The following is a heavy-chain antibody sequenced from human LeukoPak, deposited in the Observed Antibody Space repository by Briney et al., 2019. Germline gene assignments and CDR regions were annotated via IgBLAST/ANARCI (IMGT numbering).Heavy chain of an antibody. V-gene: IGHV3-30*18. D-gene: IGHD5-12*01. Sequence: GGSLKLSCEASGFTFSSYGMHWVRQAPGKGLEWVAVISYDGSNKYYADSVKGRFTISRDNSKNTLYLQMNSLRAEDTAVYYCAKDRVATLRAYCYYGMDVWGQGTTVTVSS. J-gene: IGHJ6*02. CDR1: GFTFSSYG. CDR3: AKDRVATLRAYCYYGMDV. CDR2: ISYDGSNK.